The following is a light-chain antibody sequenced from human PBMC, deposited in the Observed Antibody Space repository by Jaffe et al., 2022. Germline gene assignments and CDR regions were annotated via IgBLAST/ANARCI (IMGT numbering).Light chain of an antibody. V-gene: IGKV4-1*01. CDR1: QSVLYSSNNKNY. CDR2: WAS. Sequence: DIVMTQSPDSLAVSLGERATINCKSSQSVLYSSNNKNYLAWYQQKPGQPPKLLIYWASTRESGVPDRFSGSGSGTDFTLTISSLQAEDVAVYYCQQYYSTPRRLTFGGGTKVEIK. J-gene: IGKJ4*01. CDR3: QQYYSTPRRLT.